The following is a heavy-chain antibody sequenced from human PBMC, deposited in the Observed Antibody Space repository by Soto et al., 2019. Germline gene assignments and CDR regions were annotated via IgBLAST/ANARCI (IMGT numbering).Heavy chain of an antibody. Sequence: PGGSLRLSCAASGFTFSSYGMHWVRQAPGKGLDWVAVIWYDGSNKYYADSVKGRFTISRDNSKNTLYLQMNSLRAEDTAVYYCAGPPPEIGYCSGGSCPWYFDYWGQGTLVTVSS. V-gene: IGHV3-33*01. CDR2: IWYDGSNK. D-gene: IGHD2-15*01. J-gene: IGHJ4*02. CDR1: GFTFSSYG. CDR3: AGPPPEIGYCSGGSCPWYFDY.